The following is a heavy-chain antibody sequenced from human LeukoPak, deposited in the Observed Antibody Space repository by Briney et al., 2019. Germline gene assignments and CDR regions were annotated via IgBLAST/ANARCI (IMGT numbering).Heavy chain of an antibody. V-gene: IGHV3-7*03. CDR1: GFTFSSYW. Sequence: GGSLRLSCAASGFTFSSYWMSWVRQAPGKGLEWVANIKQDGSEKYYVDSVKGRFTISRDNSKNTLYLQMNSLRAEDTAVYYCAGLIVVVPAAMPPAYNWFDPWGQGTLVTVSS. CDR3: AGLIVVVPAAMPPAYNWFDP. D-gene: IGHD2-2*01. J-gene: IGHJ5*02. CDR2: IKQDGSEK.